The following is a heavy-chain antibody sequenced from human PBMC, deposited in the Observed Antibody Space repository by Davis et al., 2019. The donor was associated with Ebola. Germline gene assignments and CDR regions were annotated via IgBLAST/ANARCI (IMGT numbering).Heavy chain of an antibody. CDR3: ARAFSLGGGGGAFDV. CDR2: ISGSGGST. D-gene: IGHD3-16*01. V-gene: IGHV3-23*01. CDR1: GFTFSSYA. J-gene: IGHJ3*01. Sequence: GESLKISCAASGFTFSSYAMSWVRQAPGKGLEWVSAISGSGGSTYYADSVKGRFTISRDNSKNMLYLQMNSLRAEDTAVYYCARAFSLGGGGGAFDVWGQGTMVTVSS.